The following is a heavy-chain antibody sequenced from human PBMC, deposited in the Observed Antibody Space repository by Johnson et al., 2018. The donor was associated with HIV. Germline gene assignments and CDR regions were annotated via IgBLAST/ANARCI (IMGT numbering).Heavy chain of an antibody. D-gene: IGHD5-12*01. Sequence: QVQLVESGGGVVQPGRSLRLSCAASGLTLSNYPMHWVRQAPGKGLEWVAVISYDGSKKYYAESVKGRFTISRDNSKNTMYLQMSGLRPEDTAVYYCASGDDDGFWDQGTMVTVSS. CDR3: ASGDDDGF. CDR2: ISYDGSKK. V-gene: IGHV3-30*04. J-gene: IGHJ3*01. CDR1: GLTLSNYP.